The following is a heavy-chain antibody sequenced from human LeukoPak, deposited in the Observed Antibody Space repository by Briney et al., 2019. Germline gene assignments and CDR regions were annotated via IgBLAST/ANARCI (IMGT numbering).Heavy chain of an antibody. CDR2: VYFTGSA. J-gene: IGHJ4*02. D-gene: IGHD3-3*01. CDR3: ARRSPDWMEWFFDS. Sequence: PSETLSLTCTVSGGAIRSYLWSWIRQPPGKGLEWIGNVYFTGSANNNPSLKSRVTISADTSKNQFSLKLSSVTAAHTAVYYCARRSPDWMEWFFDSWGQGALVTVSS. V-gene: IGHV4-59*08. CDR1: GGAIRSYL.